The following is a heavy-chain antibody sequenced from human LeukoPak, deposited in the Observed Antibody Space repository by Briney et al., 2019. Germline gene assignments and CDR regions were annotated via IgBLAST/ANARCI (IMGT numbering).Heavy chain of an antibody. CDR1: GYTFISYW. D-gene: IGHD3-10*01. V-gene: IGHV5-51*01. Sequence: GESLKISYRTSGYTFISYWIGWVRQMPGKGLEWMGTIYPADSDTRYSPSFQGQVTISADKSISTAYLQWSSLKASDTAMYYRAVGTGYFDYWGQGALVTVSS. CDR3: AVGTGYFDY. J-gene: IGHJ4*02. CDR2: IYPADSDT.